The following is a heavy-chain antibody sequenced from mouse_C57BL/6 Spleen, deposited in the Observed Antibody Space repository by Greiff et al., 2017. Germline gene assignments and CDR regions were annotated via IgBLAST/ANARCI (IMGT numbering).Heavy chain of an antibody. V-gene: IGHV6-3*01. D-gene: IGHD1-1*02. CDR3: TDYVGAMDY. Sequence: EVMLVESGGGLLQPGGTMKLSCFASGFTLSNYWLNWVRPSPEKGLESVAQLRLKSDNYATHSAESVKGRFTISRDDSKSSVCLQMNNLRAEDTGIYYCTDYVGAMDYWGQGTSVTVSS. CDR2: LRLKSDNYAT. CDR1: GFTLSNYW. J-gene: IGHJ4*01.